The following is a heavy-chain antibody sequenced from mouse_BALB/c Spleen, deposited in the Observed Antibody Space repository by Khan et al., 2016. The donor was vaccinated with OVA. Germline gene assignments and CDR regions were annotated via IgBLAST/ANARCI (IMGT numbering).Heavy chain of an antibody. V-gene: IGHV5-6-5*01. CDR3: AREAYRYDEYYFDY. CDR1: GFTFSSYV. D-gene: IGHD2-14*01. J-gene: IGHJ2*01. CDR2: ISSGGST. Sequence: EVKLMESGGGSVKPGGSLKLSCAVSGFTFSSYVMSWVRQTPEKRLEWVASISSGGSTYYSDSVKGRFTISRDNARNIVYLQMSSLRSEDMAMYYCAREAYRYDEYYFDYWGQGTTLTVSS.